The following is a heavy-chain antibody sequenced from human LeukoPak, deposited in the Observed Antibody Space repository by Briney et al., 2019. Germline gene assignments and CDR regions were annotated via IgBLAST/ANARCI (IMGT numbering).Heavy chain of an antibody. CDR1: GFTFSSYD. D-gene: IGHD3-9*01. Sequence: GGSLRLSCAASGFTFSSYDMHWVRQAPGKGLEWVANIKQDGSEKYYVDSVKGRFTISRDNAKNSLYLQMNSLRAEDTAVYYCAREGYDILTGYYPLDYWGQGTLVTVSS. J-gene: IGHJ4*02. V-gene: IGHV3-7*01. CDR3: AREGYDILTGYYPLDY. CDR2: IKQDGSEK.